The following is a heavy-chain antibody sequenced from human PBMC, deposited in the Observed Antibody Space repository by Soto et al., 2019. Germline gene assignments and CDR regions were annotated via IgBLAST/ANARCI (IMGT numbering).Heavy chain of an antibody. J-gene: IGHJ4*02. CDR2: IYYSGTT. CDR3: ARHRGYYDILTGYYTELNFDY. V-gene: IGHV4-39*01. CDR1: GGSISSSSYY. Sequence: SETPSLTCTVSGGSISSSSYYWGWIRQPPGKGLVWIGSIYYSGTTYYNPSLKSRVTISVDTSKNQFSLKLSSVTAADTAVYYCARHRGYYDILTGYYTELNFDYWGQGTLVTVSS. D-gene: IGHD3-9*01.